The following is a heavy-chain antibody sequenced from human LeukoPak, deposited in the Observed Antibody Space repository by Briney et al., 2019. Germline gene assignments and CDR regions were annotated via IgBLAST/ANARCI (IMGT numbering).Heavy chain of an antibody. J-gene: IGHJ5*02. D-gene: IGHD3-10*01. CDR3: ARDVMVRGVT. CDR2: ISSSSTYI. CDR1: RFTFSSYS. V-gene: IGHV3-21*01. Sequence: GGSLRLPCAASRFTFSSYSMSWVRQAPGKGLEWVSSISSSSTYIYYVDSVKGRFTISRDNAKNSLYLQMNSLRAEDTAVYYCARDVMVRGVTWGQGTLVTVSS.